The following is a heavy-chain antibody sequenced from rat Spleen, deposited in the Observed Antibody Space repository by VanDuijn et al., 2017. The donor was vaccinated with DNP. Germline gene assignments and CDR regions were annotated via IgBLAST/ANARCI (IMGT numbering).Heavy chain of an antibody. CDR2: IWSGGST. V-gene: IGHV2-15*01. J-gene: IGHJ2*01. CDR3: ARLSYGSYYFDY. D-gene: IGHD1-3*01. Sequence: YAVSWVRQPPGKGLEWIGAIWSGGSTDYNSVLKSRLSISRDTSKSQVLLKMNSLQTEDTAMYFCARLSYGSYYFDYWGQGVMVTVSA. CDR1: YA.